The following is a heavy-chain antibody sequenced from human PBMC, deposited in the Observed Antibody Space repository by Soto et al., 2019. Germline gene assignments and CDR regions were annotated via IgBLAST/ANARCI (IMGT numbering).Heavy chain of an antibody. CDR1: GGSISSYY. CDR2: INYSGST. Sequence: QVQLQESGPGLVKASETLSLTCTVSGGSISSYYWSWIRQPPGKTLEWIGYINYSGSTNYNPSLKSRVTISVDTSKNQFSLKLSSVTAADTAMYYSARGGTYSRLIIGDWFDPWGQGTLVTVSS. D-gene: IGHD3-16*01. CDR3: ARGGTYSRLIIGDWFDP. J-gene: IGHJ5*02. V-gene: IGHV4-59*01.